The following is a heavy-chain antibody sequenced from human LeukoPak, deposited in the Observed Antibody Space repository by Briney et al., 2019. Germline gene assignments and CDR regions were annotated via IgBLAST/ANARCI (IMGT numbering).Heavy chain of an antibody. CDR1: GFSFSDYD. D-gene: IGHD3-16*01. V-gene: IGHV3-21*01. Sequence: GGSLRLSCSASGFSFSDYDMNWFRQAPGKGLEWISSISGRSSHVYYGDSVKGRFSISRDNAMNSVFLQMNSLGVDDTAVYYCGRAFPPLRTASAGDFWGQGTLVTVSS. CDR2: ISGRSSHV. J-gene: IGHJ4*02. CDR3: GRAFPPLRTASAGDF.